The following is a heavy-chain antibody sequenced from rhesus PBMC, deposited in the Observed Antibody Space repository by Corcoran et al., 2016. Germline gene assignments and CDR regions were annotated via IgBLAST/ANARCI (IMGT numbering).Heavy chain of an antibody. CDR2: INGNSGST. V-gene: IGHV4-80*01. Sequence: QVQLQESGPGLVKPSETLSLTCAVSGGSFSSYWWSWIRQPPGKGLEWIGEINGNSGSTNYNPSLKSRVTISKDASKNQFSLKLSSVTAADTAVYYCARYRGSTGFDYWGQGLRVSVSS. D-gene: IGHD6-25*01. J-gene: IGHJ3*01. CDR3: ARYRGSTGFDY. CDR1: GGSFSSYW.